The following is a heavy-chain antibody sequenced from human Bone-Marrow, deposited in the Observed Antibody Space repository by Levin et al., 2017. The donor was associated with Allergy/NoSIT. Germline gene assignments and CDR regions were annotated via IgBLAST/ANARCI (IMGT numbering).Heavy chain of an antibody. V-gene: IGHV4-30-4*08. Sequence: SETLSLTCTVAGGSLTSGFSYWSWIRQPPGKGLEWIGYIHFNGDTHYNPSLKSRITLSVDTSKSHVSLKLRSVTAADTAVYFCARGIVEGWGAPGSVDYYYYGMDVWGQGTTVTVSS. CDR2: IHFNGDT. CDR1: GGSLTSGFSY. J-gene: IGHJ6*02. CDR3: ARGIVEGWGAPGSVDYYYYGMDV. D-gene: IGHD3-3*02.